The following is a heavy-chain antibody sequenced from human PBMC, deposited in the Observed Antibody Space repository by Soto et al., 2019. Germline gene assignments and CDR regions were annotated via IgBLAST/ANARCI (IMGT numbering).Heavy chain of an antibody. Sequence: PGGSLRLSCAASGFTFSSYSMNWVRQAPGKGLEWVSSISSSSSYIYYADSVKGRFTISRDNAKNSLYLQMNSLRAEDTAVYYCARDRGGGVGAFDIWGQGTMVTVSS. CDR1: GFTFSSYS. V-gene: IGHV3-21*01. CDR3: ARDRGGGVGAFDI. J-gene: IGHJ3*02. CDR2: ISSSSSYI. D-gene: IGHD3-10*01.